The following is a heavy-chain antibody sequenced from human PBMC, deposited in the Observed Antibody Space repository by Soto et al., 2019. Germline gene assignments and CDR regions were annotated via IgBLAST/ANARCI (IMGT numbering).Heavy chain of an antibody. CDR1: GGSIRSSSYY. J-gene: IGHJ4*02. D-gene: IGHD3-10*01. CDR3: ARQAGWFGESYDY. CDR2: IYYSGST. V-gene: IGHV4-39*01. Sequence: SSETLSLTCTVSGGSIRSSSYYWGWIRQPPGQGLERIGSIYYSGSTYYNPSHMSRVTISVDTSKNQFSLELSSVTAAYTAVYYCARQAGWFGESYDYWGQGTLLTVSS.